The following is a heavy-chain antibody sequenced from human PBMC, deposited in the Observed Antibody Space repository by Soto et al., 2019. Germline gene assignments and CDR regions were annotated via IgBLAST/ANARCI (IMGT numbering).Heavy chain of an antibody. Sequence: GGSLRLSCAASGFTFSSYAMSWVRQAPGKGLEWVSAISGSGGSTYYADSVKGRFTISRDNSKNTLYLQMNSLRSEDTAVYYCARGPIAAAVREYYYYYMDVWGKGTTVTVSS. V-gene: IGHV3-23*01. CDR1: GFTFSSYA. D-gene: IGHD6-13*01. CDR3: ARGPIAAAVREYYYYYMDV. CDR2: ISGSGGST. J-gene: IGHJ6*03.